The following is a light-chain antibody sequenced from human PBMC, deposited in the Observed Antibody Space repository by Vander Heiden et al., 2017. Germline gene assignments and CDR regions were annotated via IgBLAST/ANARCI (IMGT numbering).Light chain of an antibody. CDR2: GVG. J-gene: IGLJ3*02. CDR1: SSDVGGYSY. CDR3: SSYTSSSTWV. Sequence: QSALIQPASVSGSPGQSITISCTGTSSDVGGYSYVSWYEQHPGKAPKLIIYGVGNRPSGVSNRFSGSKSGNTASLTISGLQAEDEADYYCSSYTSSSTWVFGGGTKLTVL. V-gene: IGLV2-14*03.